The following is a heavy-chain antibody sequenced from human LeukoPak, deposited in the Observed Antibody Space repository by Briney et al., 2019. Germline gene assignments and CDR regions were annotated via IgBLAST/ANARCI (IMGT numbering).Heavy chain of an antibody. D-gene: IGHD3-9*01. V-gene: IGHV3-48*03. CDR2: ISSSGSTI. J-gene: IGHJ4*02. CDR3: ARDRTDYDILTGYKKYYFDY. Sequence: GGSLRLSCAASGFTFSSYEMSWVRQAPGKGLEWVSYISSSGSTIYYADSVKGRFTISRDNAKNSLYLQMNSLRAEDTAVYYCARDRTDYDILTGYKKYYFDYWGQGTLVTVSS. CDR1: GFTFSSYE.